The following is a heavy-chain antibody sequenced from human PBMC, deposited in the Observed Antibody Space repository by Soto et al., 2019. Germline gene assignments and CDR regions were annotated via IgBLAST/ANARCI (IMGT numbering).Heavy chain of an antibody. CDR1: GFTFSNYA. CDR2: IHGDGRNT. J-gene: IGHJ5*02. V-gene: IGHV3-23*01. CDR3: AKDAVPRNGEWDWFDP. D-gene: IGHD6-19*01. Sequence: EVQLLESGGGLVQPGGSLRLSCAASGFTFSNYAMSWVRQAPGKGLEWVSSIHGDGRNTYYADSVKGRFTISRDNSRNTLHLQMNSLRAEDTAIYYCAKDAVPRNGEWDWFDPWGQGILVTVSS.